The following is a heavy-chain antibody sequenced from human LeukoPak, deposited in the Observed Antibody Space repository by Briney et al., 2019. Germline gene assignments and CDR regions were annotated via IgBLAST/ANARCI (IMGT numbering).Heavy chain of an antibody. V-gene: IGHV3-23*01. Sequence: GGSLRLSCAASGFTFSSYAMSWVRQAPGKGLEWVSAISASGGSTYYADSVKGRFTISRDNSKNTLYLQMNSLRAEDTAVYYCVPTAAPGTASYFYDYGMDVWGQGTTVTVSS. CDR3: VPTAAPGTASYFYDYGMDV. D-gene: IGHD6-13*01. J-gene: IGHJ6*02. CDR2: ISASGGST. CDR1: GFTFSSYA.